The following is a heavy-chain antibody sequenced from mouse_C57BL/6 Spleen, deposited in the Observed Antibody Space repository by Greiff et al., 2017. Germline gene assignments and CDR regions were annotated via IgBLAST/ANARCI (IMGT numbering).Heavy chain of an antibody. J-gene: IGHJ4*01. CDR1: GYSFTDYN. CDR2: INPNYGTT. V-gene: IGHV1-39*01. Sequence: VQLQESGPELVKPGASVKISCKASGYSFTDYNMNWVKQSTGKSLEWIGVINPNYGTTSYNQKFKGKATLTVDQSSSTAYMQLNSLTSEDSAVYYCARNYGSSYDYAMDYWGQGTSVTVSS. CDR3: ARNYGSSYDYAMDY. D-gene: IGHD1-1*01.